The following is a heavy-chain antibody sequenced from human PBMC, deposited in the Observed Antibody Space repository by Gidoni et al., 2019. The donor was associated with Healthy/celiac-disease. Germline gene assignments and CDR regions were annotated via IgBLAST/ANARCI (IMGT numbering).Heavy chain of an antibody. D-gene: IGHD3-10*01. CDR3: AFDSYGSGSYSHTTNWFDP. V-gene: IGHV4-39*01. J-gene: IGHJ5*02. Sequence: QLQLQESGPGLVKSSETLSLTCTVSGGSISSSSYYWGWIRQPPGKGLEWIGSIYYSGSTYYNPSLKSRVTISVDTSKNQFSLKLSSVTAADTAVYYCAFDSYGSGSYSHTTNWFDPWGQGTLVTVSS. CDR1: GGSISSSSYY. CDR2: IYYSGST.